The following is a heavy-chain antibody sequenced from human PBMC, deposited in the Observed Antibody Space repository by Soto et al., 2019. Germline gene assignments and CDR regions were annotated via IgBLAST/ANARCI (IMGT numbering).Heavy chain of an antibody. CDR2: IYPGDSDT. D-gene: IGHD3-3*01. Sequence: LGESLKISCKGSGYSFTSYWIGWVRQMPGKGLEWMGIIYPGDSDTRYSPSFQGQVTISADKSISTAYLQWSSLKASDTAMYYCARPRYYDFWSGQRDDALDIWGQGTMVTVSS. CDR1: GYSFTSYW. CDR3: ARPRYYDFWSGQRDDALDI. J-gene: IGHJ3*02. V-gene: IGHV5-51*01.